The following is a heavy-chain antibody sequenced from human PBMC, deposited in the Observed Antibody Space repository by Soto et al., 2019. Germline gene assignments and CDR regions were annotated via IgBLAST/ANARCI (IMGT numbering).Heavy chain of an antibody. D-gene: IGHD2-2*01. J-gene: IGHJ4*02. CDR1: GGSISTYY. CDR3: ARGPMVPIPTATAFDY. CDR2: IYASGST. Sequence: SETLSLTCTVSGGSISTYYWSWIRQPAGKGLEWIGRIYASGSTHYNPSLKSRVTMSVATSKNQFSLKLSSVTAAHTAVYYRARGPMVPIPTATAFDYWGQGTLASVSS. V-gene: IGHV4-4*07.